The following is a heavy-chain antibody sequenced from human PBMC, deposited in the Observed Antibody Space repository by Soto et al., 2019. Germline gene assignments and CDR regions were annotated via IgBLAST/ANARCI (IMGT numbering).Heavy chain of an antibody. J-gene: IGHJ6*02. CDR3: AKDLSPLYDFWSGPHRASYGMDV. CDR2: ISYDGSNK. V-gene: IGHV3-30*04. Sequence: GGSLRLSCAASGFTFSTYAMDWVRQAPGKGLEWVAVISYDGSNKYYADSVKGRFTISRDNSKNTLYLQMNSLRAEDTAVYYCAKDLSPLYDFWSGPHRASYGMDVWGQGTTVTVSS. CDR1: GFTFSTYA. D-gene: IGHD3-3*01.